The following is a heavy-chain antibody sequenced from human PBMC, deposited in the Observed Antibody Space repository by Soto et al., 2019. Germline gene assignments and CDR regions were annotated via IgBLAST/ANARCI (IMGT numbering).Heavy chain of an antibody. CDR1: GGSVSSGSYY. CDR3: AREGVRGSGWYDGWFDP. Sequence: QVQLQESGPGLVKPSETLSLTCTVSGGSVSSGSYYWSWIRQPPGKGLEWIGYIYYSGSTNYNPSLKSRVTISVDTSKNQFSLKLSSVTAADTAVYYCAREGVRGSGWYDGWFDPWGQGTLVTVSS. V-gene: IGHV4-61*01. J-gene: IGHJ5*02. CDR2: IYYSGST. D-gene: IGHD6-19*01.